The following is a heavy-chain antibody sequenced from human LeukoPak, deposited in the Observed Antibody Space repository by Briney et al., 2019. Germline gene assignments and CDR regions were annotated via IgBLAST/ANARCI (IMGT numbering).Heavy chain of an antibody. CDR2: IYTSGST. D-gene: IGHD6-19*01. J-gene: IGHJ5*02. CDR3: ARDRRIAVAAPGWFDP. V-gene: IGHV4-4*07. CDR1: GGSISSYY. Sequence: SETLSLTCTVSGGSISSYYWSWIRQPAGKGLEWIGRIYTSGSTNYNPSLKSRVTMSVDTSKNQFSLKLRSVTAADTAVYYCARDRRIAVAAPGWFDPWGQGTLVTVSS.